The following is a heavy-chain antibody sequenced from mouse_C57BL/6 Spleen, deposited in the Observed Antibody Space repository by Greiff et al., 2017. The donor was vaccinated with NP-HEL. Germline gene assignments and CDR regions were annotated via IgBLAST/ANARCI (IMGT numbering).Heavy chain of an antibody. Sequence: VQLQQSGAELVRPGTSVKVSCKASGYAFTNYLIEWVKQRPGQGLEWIGVINPGSGGTNYTEKFKGKATLTADKSSSTAYMQLSSLTTEDSAVYFCERTGAGRRAMDYWGQGTSVTVSS. J-gene: IGHJ4*01. D-gene: IGHD3-3*01. V-gene: IGHV1-54*01. CDR2: INPGSGGT. CDR3: ERTGAGRRAMDY. CDR1: GYAFTNYL.